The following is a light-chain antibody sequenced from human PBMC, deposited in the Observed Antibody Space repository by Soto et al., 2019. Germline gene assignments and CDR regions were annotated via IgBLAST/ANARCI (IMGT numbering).Light chain of an antibody. J-gene: IGKJ4*01. Sequence: VLTQSPATLSLSPGERATLSCRASRSVSSYLAWYQQTPGQAPRLLISDASNRATGIPARLSGSGFGTDFILTITSLGLEDFAVYYCQLAYNGLPALTSGAGTKVDIK. CDR3: QLAYNGLPALT. V-gene: IGKV3-11*01. CDR2: DAS. CDR1: RSVSSY.